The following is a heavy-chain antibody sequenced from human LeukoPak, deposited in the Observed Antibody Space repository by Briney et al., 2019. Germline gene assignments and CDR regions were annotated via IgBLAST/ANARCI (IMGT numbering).Heavy chain of an antibody. V-gene: IGHV1-46*01. CDR3: ALAARYYYYGMDV. CDR1: GYTFTNYY. J-gene: IGHJ6*02. CDR2: INPSGGST. D-gene: IGHD6-6*01. Sequence: ASVKVSCKASGYTFTNYYMHWVRQAPGQGLEWMGIINPSGGSTSYAQKFQGRLTTTRDTSTSTVYMELSSLRSEDTAVYYCALAARYYYYGMDVWGQGTTVTVSS.